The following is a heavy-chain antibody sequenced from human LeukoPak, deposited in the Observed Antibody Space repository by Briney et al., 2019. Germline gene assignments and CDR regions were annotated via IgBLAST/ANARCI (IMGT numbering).Heavy chain of an antibody. J-gene: IGHJ4*02. CDR3: ARDEMNGFLVY. CDR1: GGSISSYY. V-gene: IGHV4-59*01. Sequence: SETLSLTCTVSGGSISSYYLSWIRQPPGKGLEWIGYIYYSGSTNYNPSLKSRVTISVDTSKNQFSPKLSSVTAADTAVYYCARDEMNGFLVYWGQGTLVTVSS. CDR2: IYYSGST. D-gene: IGHD3-3*01.